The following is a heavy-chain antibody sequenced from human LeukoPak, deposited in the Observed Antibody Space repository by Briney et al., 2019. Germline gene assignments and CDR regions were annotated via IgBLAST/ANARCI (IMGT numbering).Heavy chain of an antibody. D-gene: IGHD2-15*01. CDR2: IKYDGSEK. CDR1: GFTFNTYT. Sequence: GGSLRLSCAASGFTFNTYTMNWVRQAPGKGQEWVANIKYDGSEKNYVDSVKGRFTISRDNAKNSLYLQMNSLRAEDTAVYYCARPVTATDRFYFFDSWGQGTLVTVSS. CDR3: ARPVTATDRFYFFDS. V-gene: IGHV3-7*03. J-gene: IGHJ4*02.